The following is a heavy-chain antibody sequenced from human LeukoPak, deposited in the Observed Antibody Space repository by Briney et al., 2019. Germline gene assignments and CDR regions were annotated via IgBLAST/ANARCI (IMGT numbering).Heavy chain of an antibody. Sequence: SETLSLTCTVSGGSISSGDYYWSWIRQPPGKGLEWIGYIYYSGSTYYNPSLKSRVTISVDTFKNQFSLKLSSVTAADTAVYYCARAMDYYDSSGLNWFDPWGQGTLVTVSS. CDR3: ARAMDYYDSSGLNWFDP. CDR1: GGSISSGDYY. J-gene: IGHJ5*02. CDR2: IYYSGST. V-gene: IGHV4-30-4*01. D-gene: IGHD3-22*01.